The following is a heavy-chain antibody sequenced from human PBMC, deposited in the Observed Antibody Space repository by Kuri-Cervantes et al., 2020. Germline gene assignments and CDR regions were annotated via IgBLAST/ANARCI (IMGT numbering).Heavy chain of an antibody. CDR3: ARGLSVAAGKDGWFDP. CDR2: IYYSGST. CDR1: GGSVSSGSYY. D-gene: IGHD6-13*01. V-gene: IGHV4-61*01. Sequence: SETLSLTCTVSGGSVSSGSYYWSWIRQPPGEGLEWIGYIYYSGSTNYNPSLKSRVTISVDTSKNQFSLKLSSVTAADTAVYYCARGLSVAAGKDGWFDPWGQGTLVTVSS. J-gene: IGHJ5*02.